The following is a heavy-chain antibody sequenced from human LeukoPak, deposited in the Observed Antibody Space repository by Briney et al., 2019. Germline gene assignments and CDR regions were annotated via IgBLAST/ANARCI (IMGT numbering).Heavy chain of an antibody. D-gene: IGHD4-11*01. CDR1: GFTVSSNY. Sequence: GGSLRLSCAASGFTVSSNYMSWVRQAPGKGLEWVSVIYSGGSTYYADSVKGRFTISRDNSKDTLYPQMNSLRAEDTAVYYCARVNYRYYYYGMDVWGQGTMVTVSS. V-gene: IGHV3-53*01. CDR3: ARVNYRYYYYGMDV. CDR2: IYSGGST. J-gene: IGHJ6*02.